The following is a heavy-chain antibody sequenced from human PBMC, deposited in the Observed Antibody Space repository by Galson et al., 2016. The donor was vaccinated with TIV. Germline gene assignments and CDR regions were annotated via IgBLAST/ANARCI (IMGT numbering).Heavy chain of an antibody. Sequence: SLRLSCAASGFTFSSFALSWVRQAPGKGLQWVSAISVGGGNTYYADSVKGRFTISRDNSKNTLYLQMNSLRADDTAVYYCAKDFRPWGDYYTIESWGQGTMVTVSS. J-gene: IGHJ3*01. CDR3: AKDFRPWGDYYTIES. CDR2: ISVGGGNT. D-gene: IGHD4-17*01. V-gene: IGHV3-23*01. CDR1: GFTFSSFA.